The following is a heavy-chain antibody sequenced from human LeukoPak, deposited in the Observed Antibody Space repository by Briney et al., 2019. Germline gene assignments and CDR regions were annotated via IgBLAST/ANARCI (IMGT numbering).Heavy chain of an antibody. CDR3: ARESSGVDDAFDI. D-gene: IGHD3-10*01. Sequence: ASVKVSCKASGYTFTSYYMHWVRQAPGQGLEWMGIINPSGGSTSYAQKFQGRVTMTRDMSTSTVYMELSSLRSEDTAVYYCARESSGVDDAFDIWGQGTMVTVSS. J-gene: IGHJ3*02. CDR2: INPSGGST. CDR1: GYTFTSYY. V-gene: IGHV1-46*01.